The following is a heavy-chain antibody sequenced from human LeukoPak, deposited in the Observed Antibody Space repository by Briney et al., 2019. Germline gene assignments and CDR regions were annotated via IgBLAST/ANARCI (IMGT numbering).Heavy chain of an antibody. Sequence: AGGSLRLSCAASGFTLSTYEMNWVRQAPGKGLEWVAYIGRYGVTTYYADSVKGRFTISGDNAKNSLNLQMNSLRAEDTAVYYCATLSDRNFSYSYGLDVWGQGTTVTVS. CDR2: IGRYGVTT. J-gene: IGHJ6*02. CDR3: ATLSDRNFSYSYGLDV. CDR1: GFTLSTYE. V-gene: IGHV3-48*03. D-gene: IGHD1-14*01.